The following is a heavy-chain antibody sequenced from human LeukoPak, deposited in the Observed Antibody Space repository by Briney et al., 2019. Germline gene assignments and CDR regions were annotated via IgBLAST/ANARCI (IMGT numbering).Heavy chain of an antibody. J-gene: IGHJ4*02. CDR2: IYNSGST. CDR1: GGSISSSSYY. D-gene: IGHD3-16*01. Sequence: SETLSLTCTVSGGSISSSSYYWGWIRQPPGKGMEWIGNIYNSGSTYYNPSLKSRVTISADRSKNQFSLKLSSVTAADTAVYYCARSPGGAYFDYWSQGTLVTVSS. CDR3: ARSPGGAYFDY. V-gene: IGHV4-39*01.